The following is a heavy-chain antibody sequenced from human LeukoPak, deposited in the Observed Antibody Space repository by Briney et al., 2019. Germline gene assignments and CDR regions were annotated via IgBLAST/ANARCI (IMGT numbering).Heavy chain of an antibody. CDR3: ARDGEQWLVRDAFEI. CDR1: GGSISSSNFY. Sequence: SETLSLTCTVSGGSISSSNFYWGWIRQPPGKGLEWIGSIYYSGSTYYNPSLKSRVTISVDTSKNQFSLKLSSVTAADTAVYYCARDGEQWLVRDAFEIWGKGTMVTVSS. J-gene: IGHJ3*02. CDR2: IYYSGST. D-gene: IGHD6-19*01. V-gene: IGHV4-39*07.